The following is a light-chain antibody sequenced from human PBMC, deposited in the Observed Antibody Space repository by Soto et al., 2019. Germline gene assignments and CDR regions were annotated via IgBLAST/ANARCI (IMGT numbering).Light chain of an antibody. CDR2: LGS. J-gene: IGKJ1*01. CDR1: ESLLFSNGNHY. Sequence: EIVLTQSPLSLPVTPGEPAALSCRSSESLLFSNGNHYLDWYLQKPGQPPQLLMYLGSSRASGVPDRFSGSGSGTEFTLRISTVEAEDVGVYYCMQGTHWPTVGQGTKVDIK. V-gene: IGKV2-28*01. CDR3: MQGTHWPT.